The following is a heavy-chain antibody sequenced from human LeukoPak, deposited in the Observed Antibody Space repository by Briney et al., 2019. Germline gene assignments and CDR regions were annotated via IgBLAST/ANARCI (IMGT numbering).Heavy chain of an antibody. CDR1: GFTISSYG. Sequence: GRSLRLSCAASGFTISSYGMHWVRQAPGQELDWVEVIWYDGSNKYYADSVKGRFIISRDNSKNTLYLQMNSLRAEDTAVYYCARELGRVGAFDIWGQGTMVTVSS. D-gene: IGHD1-26*01. CDR3: ARELGRVGAFDI. V-gene: IGHV3-33*01. J-gene: IGHJ3*02. CDR2: IWYDGSNK.